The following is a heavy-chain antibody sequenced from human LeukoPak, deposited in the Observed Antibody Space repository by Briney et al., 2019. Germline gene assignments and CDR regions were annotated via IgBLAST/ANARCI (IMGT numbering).Heavy chain of an antibody. V-gene: IGHV4-39*01. D-gene: IGHD2-15*01. CDR3: ARQLAAGNDGFDV. CDR1: GFSIYSSTYY. Sequence: SETLSLTCSVSGFSIYSSTYYWAWIRQPPGKGLEFIGSIYYNEDTFHNPSLKSRLTISVDTSANLFSLRLTSVTAADTATYYCARQLAAGNDGFDVWGQGTVVTVSS. CDR2: IYYNEDT. J-gene: IGHJ3*01.